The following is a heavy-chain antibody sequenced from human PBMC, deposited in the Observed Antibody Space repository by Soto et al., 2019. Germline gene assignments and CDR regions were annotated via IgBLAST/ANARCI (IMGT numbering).Heavy chain of an antibody. CDR2: LIPIFGTA. CDR3: ARYSSDPFDY. V-gene: IGHV1-69*06. CDR1: ARTFSSYP. Sequence: SVKVSCEASARTFSSYPINWVRQAPGQRLEWMGRLIPIFGTANHPQKFQGRVPITADKSMSTAYMELSSLRSEDTAVYYCARYSSDPFDYWGQGTLLTVSS. D-gene: IGHD6-25*01. J-gene: IGHJ4*02.